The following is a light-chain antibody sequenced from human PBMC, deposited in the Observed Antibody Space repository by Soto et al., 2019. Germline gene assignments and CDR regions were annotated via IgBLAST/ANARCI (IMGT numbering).Light chain of an antibody. J-gene: IGLJ1*01. CDR3: ASWDDSLNAYV. CDR1: SSNIGSNY. CDR2: RNS. V-gene: IGLV1-47*01. Sequence: QSVLTQPPSASGTPGQRVTVSCSGSSSNIGSNYVYWYQQLPGTAPKLLIYRNSQRPSGVPDRFSGSKSGTSASLAISGLLSEDEADYYCASWDDSLNAYVFGGGTKLTVL.